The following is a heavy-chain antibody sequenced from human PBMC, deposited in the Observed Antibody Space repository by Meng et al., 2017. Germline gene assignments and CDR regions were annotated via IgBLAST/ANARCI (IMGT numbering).Heavy chain of an antibody. CDR2: INPKSGDT. CDR1: GYNFPDYY. V-gene: IGHV1-2*06. D-gene: IGHD6-25*01. J-gene: IGHJ4*02. Sequence: QGELVQSGAGGNKPGASVKVACKPSGYNFPDYYIHWVRRAPGQGLEWMGRINPKSGDTHYAQKFQARVTMTGDTSISTAYMELSGLRSDDTAMYYCARDEDISAAGKLFGDYWGQGTLVTV. CDR3: ARDEDISAAGKLFGDY.